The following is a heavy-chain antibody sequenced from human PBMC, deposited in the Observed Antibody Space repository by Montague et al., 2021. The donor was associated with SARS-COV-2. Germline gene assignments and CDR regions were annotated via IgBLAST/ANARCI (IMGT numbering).Heavy chain of an antibody. CDR1: GGSITRNYY. CDR3: ARPLVRGAPKAFDI. J-gene: IGHJ3*02. V-gene: IGHV4-39*01. D-gene: IGHD3-10*01. CDR2: IYYSGTT. Sequence: SETLSLTCTVSGGSITRNYYWGWIRQPPGKGLEWVGNIYYSGTTFINPSLERRVTISVDASKNQFSLNLTSVTAADTAVYYCARPLVRGAPKAFDIWGQGALVIVSS.